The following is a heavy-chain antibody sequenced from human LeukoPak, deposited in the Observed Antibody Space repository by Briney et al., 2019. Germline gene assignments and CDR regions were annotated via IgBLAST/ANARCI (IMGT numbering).Heavy chain of an antibody. CDR3: ARGAPQVPAAGVLAS. CDR2: MYSGGDT. D-gene: IGHD6-13*01. V-gene: IGHV3-53*01. CDR1: GFTVSDNY. J-gene: IGHJ5*02. Sequence: GGSLRLSCAASGFTVSDNYMSWVRQAPGKGLEWVSVMYSGGDTYYANSVKGQFTFSRDISKNTLYPQMNDLRTEDTAMYYCARGAPQVPAAGVLASWGQGTLVIVSS.